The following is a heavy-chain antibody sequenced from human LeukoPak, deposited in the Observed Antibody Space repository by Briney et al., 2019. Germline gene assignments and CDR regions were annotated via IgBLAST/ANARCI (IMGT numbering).Heavy chain of an antibody. J-gene: IGHJ3*02. CDR3: ARAINVGAFDI. CDR1: GGSFSGYY. V-gene: IGHV4-34*01. D-gene: IGHD3-10*01. CDR2: INHSGST. Sequence: PSETLSLTCAVYGGSFSGYYWSWIRQPPGKGLEWIGEINHSGSTNYNPSLKSRVIISVDTSKNQFSLKLSSVTAADTAVYYCARAINVGAFDIWGQGTMAAVSS.